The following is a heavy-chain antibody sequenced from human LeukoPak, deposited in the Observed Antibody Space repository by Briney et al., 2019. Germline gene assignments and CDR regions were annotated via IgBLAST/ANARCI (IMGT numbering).Heavy chain of an antibody. D-gene: IGHD1-26*01. Sequence: ASVKVSCKVSGYTLTELSMHWVRQAPGKGLEWMGGFDPEDGETIYAQKFQGRVTMTEDTSTDTAYMELSSLRSEDTAVYYCATAPPGIVGATISAGGFDYWGQGTLVTVSS. V-gene: IGHV1-24*01. CDR2: FDPEDGET. J-gene: IGHJ4*02. CDR1: GYTLTELS. CDR3: ATAPPGIVGATISAGGFDY.